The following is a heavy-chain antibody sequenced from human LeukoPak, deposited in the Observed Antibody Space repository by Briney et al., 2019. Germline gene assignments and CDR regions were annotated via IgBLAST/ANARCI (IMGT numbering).Heavy chain of an antibody. V-gene: IGHV3-7*03. CDR2: IKGDGSQK. Sequence: PGGSLRLSCAASGFSFSDHWLDWLRQAPGKGLEWVAHIKGDGSQKYYVDSVKGRFTISRDNAKTSLYLQMDSLRAEDTAVYYCARNRGWLQFDYWGQGTLVTVSS. CDR1: GFSFSDHW. D-gene: IGHD5-12*01. J-gene: IGHJ4*02. CDR3: ARNRGWLQFDY.